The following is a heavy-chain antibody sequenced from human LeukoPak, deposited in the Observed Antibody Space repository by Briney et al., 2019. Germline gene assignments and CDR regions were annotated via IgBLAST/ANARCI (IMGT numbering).Heavy chain of an antibody. D-gene: IGHD6-19*01. V-gene: IGHV3-48*01. CDR3: AREVGKYSSGWYPDY. J-gene: IGHJ4*02. CDR2: ISSSSSTI. Sequence: QPGGSLRLSCAASGFIFSSYSMNWVRQAPGKGLEWVSYISSSSSTIYYADSVKGRFTISRDNAKNSLYLQMNSLRAEDTAVYYCAREVGKYSSGWYPDYWGQGTLVTVSS. CDR1: GFIFSSYS.